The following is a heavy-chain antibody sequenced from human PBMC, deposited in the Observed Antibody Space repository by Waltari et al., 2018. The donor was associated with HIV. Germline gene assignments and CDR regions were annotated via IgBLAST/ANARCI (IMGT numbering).Heavy chain of an antibody. CDR3: VKVMTGDYRSSWFDP. CDR2: MFHSGST. J-gene: IGHJ5*02. D-gene: IGHD4-17*01. Sequence: QVQLQESGPGLVKPSETLSLTCAVYGGSISSYNWWTWGRQAPGKGLECIGEMFHSGSTNYHPSLKSRVTISIDKSKNQFYLRLTSVTAADTAVYYCVKVMTGDYRSSWFDPWGQGTLVTVSS. V-gene: IGHV4-4*02. CDR1: GGSISSYNW.